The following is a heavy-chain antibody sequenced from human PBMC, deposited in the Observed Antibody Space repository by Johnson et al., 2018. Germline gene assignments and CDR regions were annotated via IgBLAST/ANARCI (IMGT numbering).Heavy chain of an antibody. CDR2: AYYDGSI. Sequence: QVQLQESGPGLVKPSETLSLTCSVSGGSISSHHWSWIRQSPGKGLEWIVYAYYDGSITYNPSLKSRVTVSVDTSKNQFSLHMSSVTAADTAVYYCGRDIAVVGATLYFEIWGQGTMVTVSS. CDR3: GRDIAVVGATLYFEI. J-gene: IGHJ3*02. V-gene: IGHV4-59*11. CDR1: GGSISSHH. D-gene: IGHD1-26*01.